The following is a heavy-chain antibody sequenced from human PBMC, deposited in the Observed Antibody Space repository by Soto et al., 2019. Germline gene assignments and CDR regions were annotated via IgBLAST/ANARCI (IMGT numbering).Heavy chain of an antibody. CDR2: ISYEGSNR. J-gene: IGHJ4*02. D-gene: IGHD3-10*01. CDR1: GFTFTSHA. Sequence: QVQLVESGGGVVQPGRSLRLSCSASGFTFTSHAMHWVRQAPGKGLEWMAVISYEGSNRFYADSVKGRFTISRDTSKNTLYLQMNNVRPEDTAAYYCARETYYHSSDRGRTIDYWGQGTLVTVSS. CDR3: ARETYYHSSDRGRTIDY. V-gene: IGHV3-30-3*01.